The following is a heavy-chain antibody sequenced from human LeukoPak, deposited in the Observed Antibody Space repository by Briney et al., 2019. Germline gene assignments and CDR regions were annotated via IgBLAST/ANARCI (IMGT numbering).Heavy chain of an antibody. CDR3: ARVGGNSNY. D-gene: IGHD4-23*01. J-gene: IGHJ4*02. CDR1: GGSFSGYY. V-gene: IGHV4-34*01. CDR2: INHSGST. Sequence: PSETLSLTCAVYGGSFSGYYWSWIRQPPGKGLEWIGEINHSGSTNYNPSLKSRDTISVDTSKNQFSLKLSSVTAADTAVYYCARVGGNSNYWGQGTLVTVSS.